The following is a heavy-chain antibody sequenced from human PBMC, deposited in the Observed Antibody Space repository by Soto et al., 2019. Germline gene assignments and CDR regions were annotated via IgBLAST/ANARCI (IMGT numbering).Heavy chain of an antibody. Sequence: SETLSLTCAVYGGSLSGYYWSWIRQPPGKGLEWIGEINHSGSTNYNPSLKSRVTISVDTSKNQFSLKLSSVTAADTAVYYCARGTTVTPWHYYYMDVWGKGTTVTVSS. CDR2: INHSGST. J-gene: IGHJ6*03. CDR1: GGSLSGYY. CDR3: ARGTTVTPWHYYYMDV. V-gene: IGHV4-34*01. D-gene: IGHD4-17*01.